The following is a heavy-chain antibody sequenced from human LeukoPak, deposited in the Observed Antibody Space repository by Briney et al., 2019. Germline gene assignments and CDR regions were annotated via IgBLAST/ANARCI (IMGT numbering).Heavy chain of an antibody. D-gene: IGHD2-2*01. CDR1: GFTFSSYA. J-gene: IGHJ6*02. Sequence: GGSLRLSCAASGFTFSSYAMTWVRQAPGKGLEWVSAISGSGGSTYYAASVKGRFTISRDNSKNTLYLQMNSLRAEDTAVYYCAREGRVVVPAAMSGYYYYGMDVWGQGTTVTVSS. CDR2: ISGSGGST. CDR3: AREGRVVVPAAMSGYYYYGMDV. V-gene: IGHV3-23*01.